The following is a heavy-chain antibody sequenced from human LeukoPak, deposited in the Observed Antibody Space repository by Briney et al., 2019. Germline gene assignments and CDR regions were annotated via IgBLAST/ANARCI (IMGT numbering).Heavy chain of an antibody. J-gene: IGHJ6*03. Sequence: GGSLRLSCAASGFTFSSYWMSWVRQAPGKGLEWVANIKQDGSEKYYVDSVKGRFTISRDNAKNSLYLQMNSLRAEDTAVYYCARDGGYCSSTSCYHYYYYYMDVWGKGTTVTVSS. CDR2: IKQDGSEK. CDR3: ARDGGYCSSTSCYHYYYYYMDV. CDR1: GFTFSSYW. V-gene: IGHV3-7*01. D-gene: IGHD2-2*03.